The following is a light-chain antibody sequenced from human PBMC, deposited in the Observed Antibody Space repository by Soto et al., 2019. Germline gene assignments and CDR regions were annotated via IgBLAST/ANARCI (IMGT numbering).Light chain of an antibody. V-gene: IGLV2-8*01. J-gene: IGLJ1*01. CDR1: RDDIGAYDY. CDR3: KSYAGSNTYV. CDR2: EVV. Sequence: QSVLTQPASVSGSPGQSITISCAGTRDDIGAYDYVSWYQHHPGKAPRLIIYEVVQRPSGVPDRFSGSKSGNTASLTVSGLQAADEADYFCKSYAGSNTYVFGSGTKVTVL.